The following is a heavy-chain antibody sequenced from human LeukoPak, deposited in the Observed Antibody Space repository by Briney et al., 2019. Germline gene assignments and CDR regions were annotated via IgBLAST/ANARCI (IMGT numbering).Heavy chain of an antibody. CDR3: ARALTYFYGMDV. Sequence: GSLRLSCAASGFTFSNYAMSWVRQAPGKGLEWIGEINHSGSTNYNPSLKSRVTISVDTSKNQFSLKLSSVTAADTAVYYCARALTYFYGMDVWGQGTTVTVSS. J-gene: IGHJ6*02. CDR2: INHSGST. V-gene: IGHV4-34*01. CDR1: GFTFSNYA. D-gene: IGHD3-9*01.